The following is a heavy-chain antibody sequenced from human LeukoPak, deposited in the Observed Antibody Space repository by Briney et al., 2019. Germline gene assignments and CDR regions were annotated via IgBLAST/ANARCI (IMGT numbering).Heavy chain of an antibody. Sequence: SETLSLTCTVSGGSISSYYWSWIRQPPGKGLEWIGYIYYSGSTNYNPSLKSRVTISVDTSKNQFSLKLSSVTSADTAVYYCARHSVDAFDIWGQGTMVTVSS. CDR3: ARHSVDAFDI. CDR1: GGSISSYY. V-gene: IGHV4-59*08. D-gene: IGHD6-19*01. CDR2: IYYSGST. J-gene: IGHJ3*02.